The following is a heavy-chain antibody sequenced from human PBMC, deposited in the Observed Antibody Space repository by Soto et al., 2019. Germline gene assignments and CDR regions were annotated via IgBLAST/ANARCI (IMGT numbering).Heavy chain of an antibody. CDR1: GFTFSSYA. V-gene: IGHV3-23*01. CDR2: ISGSGGST. D-gene: IGHD3-3*01. J-gene: IGHJ6*02. CDR3: AIDFWSGSNGI. Sequence: GGSLSLSCAASGFTFSSYAMSWVRQAPGKGLEWVSAISGSGGSTYYADSVKGRFTISRDNSKNTLYLQMNSLRAEDTAVYYCAIDFWSGSNGIWGQGTTVTVSS.